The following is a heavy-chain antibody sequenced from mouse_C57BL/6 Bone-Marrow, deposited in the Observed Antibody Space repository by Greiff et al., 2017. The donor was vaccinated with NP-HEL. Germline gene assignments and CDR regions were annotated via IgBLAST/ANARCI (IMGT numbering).Heavy chain of an antibody. V-gene: IGHV3-6*01. CDR1: GYSITSGYY. J-gene: IGHJ4*01. CDR2: ISYDGSN. D-gene: IGHD3-1*01. CDR3: ARIQLPVLMDY. Sequence: EVQVVESGPGLVKPSQSLSLTCSVTGYSITSGYYWNWIRQFPGNKLEWMGYISYDGSNNYNPSLKNRISITRDTSKNQFFLKLNSVTTEDTATYYCARIQLPVLMDYWGQGTSVTVSS.